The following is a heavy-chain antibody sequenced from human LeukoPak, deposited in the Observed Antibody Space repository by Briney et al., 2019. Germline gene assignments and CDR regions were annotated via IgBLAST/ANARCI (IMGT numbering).Heavy chain of an antibody. CDR1: GFTFSSHA. J-gene: IGHJ4*02. CDR2: IKQDASQE. Sequence: GGSLRLSCAGSGFTFSSHAMSWVRQAPGKGPEWVAHIKQDASQEYHVDSVKGRFTISGDNAKNSLYLQMNSLRAEDTAVYYCARGVVYPAWSGPHWSDYWGQGALVTASS. D-gene: IGHD3-3*01. CDR3: ARGVVYPAWSGPHWSDY. V-gene: IGHV3-7*01.